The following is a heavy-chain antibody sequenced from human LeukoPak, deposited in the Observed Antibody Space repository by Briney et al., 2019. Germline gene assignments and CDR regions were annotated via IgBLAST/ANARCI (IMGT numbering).Heavy chain of an antibody. J-gene: IGHJ4*02. CDR3: AKGGNNWNYGYDFGY. V-gene: IGHV3-30*02. Sequence: GGSLRLSCAVSGFTFSNFGMHWVRQAPGKGLEWVAFIRYDGSNTYYPDSVKGRFTISRDNSKNTLYLQMNSLRTEDTAVYSCAKGGNNWNYGYDFGYWGQGTLVTVSS. CDR1: GFTFSNFG. CDR2: IRYDGSNT. D-gene: IGHD1-7*01.